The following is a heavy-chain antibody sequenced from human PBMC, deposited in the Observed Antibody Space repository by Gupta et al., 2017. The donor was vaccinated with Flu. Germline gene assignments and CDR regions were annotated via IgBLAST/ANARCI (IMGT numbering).Heavy chain of an antibody. CDR2: IIPIFGTA. Sequence: WMGGIIPIFGTANYAQKFQGRVTITADESTSTAYMELSSLRSEDTAVYYCAREYSNSMYYYDSSGYLGWFDPWGQGTLVTVSS. V-gene: IGHV1-69*01. CDR3: AREYSNSMYYYDSSGYLGWFDP. J-gene: IGHJ5*02. D-gene: IGHD3-22*01.